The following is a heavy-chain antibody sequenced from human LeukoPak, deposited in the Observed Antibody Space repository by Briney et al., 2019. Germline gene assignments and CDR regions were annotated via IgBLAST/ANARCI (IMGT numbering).Heavy chain of an antibody. CDR1: GGSISSYY. CDR3: AREKRKNSSRLTEFDY. Sequence: SETLSLTCTGSGGSISSYYWSWIRQPPGKGLEWIGYIYYSGSTNYNPSLKSRVTISVDTSKNQSSLKLSSVTAADTAVYYCAREKRKNSSRLTEFDYWGQGTLVTVSS. D-gene: IGHD6-13*01. CDR2: IYYSGST. J-gene: IGHJ4*02. V-gene: IGHV4-59*01.